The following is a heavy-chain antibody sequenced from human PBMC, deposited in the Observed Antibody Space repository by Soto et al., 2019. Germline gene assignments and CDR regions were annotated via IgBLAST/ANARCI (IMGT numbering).Heavy chain of an antibody. V-gene: IGHV3-23*01. Sequence: GGSLRLSCAASGFTFSSYAMSWVRQAPGKGLEWVSAISGSGGSTYYADSVKGRFTISRDNSKNTLYLQMNSLRAEDTAVYYCAKDRRYSSGWYGVGDNRFDPWVQGTLVTVSS. CDR2: ISGSGGST. CDR3: AKDRRYSSGWYGVGDNRFDP. D-gene: IGHD6-19*01. CDR1: GFTFSSYA. J-gene: IGHJ5*02.